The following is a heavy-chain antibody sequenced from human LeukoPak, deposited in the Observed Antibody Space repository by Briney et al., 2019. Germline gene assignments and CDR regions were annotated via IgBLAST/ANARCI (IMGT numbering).Heavy chain of an antibody. J-gene: IGHJ4*02. Sequence: SGPTLVNPTQTLTLTCTFSGFSLSTSGMCVSWIRQPPGKALEWLARIDWDDDKYYSTSLKTRLTISKDTAKNQVVLTMTTMDPVDTATYYCVVGVRCSCVLSHWGQGTLVTVSS. CDR2: IDWDDDK. CDR3: VVGVRCSCVLSH. CDR1: GFSLSTSGMC. V-gene: IGHV2-70*11. D-gene: IGHD2-15*01.